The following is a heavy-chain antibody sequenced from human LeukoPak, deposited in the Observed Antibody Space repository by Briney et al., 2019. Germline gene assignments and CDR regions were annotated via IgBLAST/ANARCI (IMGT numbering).Heavy chain of an antibody. V-gene: IGHV3-21*01. J-gene: IGHJ4*02. CDR3: ARDLYGDYVKDY. CDR1: GFTFSTYG. Sequence: PGGSLRLSCAASGFTFSTYGMNWVRQAPGKGLEWVSSISSGSSYIYYADSVKGRFTISRDNAKNSLYLQMNSLRAEDTAVYYCARDLYGDYVKDYWGQGTLVTVSS. D-gene: IGHD4-17*01. CDR2: ISSGSSYI.